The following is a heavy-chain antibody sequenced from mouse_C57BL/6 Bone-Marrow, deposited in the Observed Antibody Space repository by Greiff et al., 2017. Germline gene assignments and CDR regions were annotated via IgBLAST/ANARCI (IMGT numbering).Heavy chain of an antibody. J-gene: IGHJ2*01. CDR1: GYTFTSYW. V-gene: IGHV1-64*01. CDR2: IHPNSGST. CDR3: GRVGYGNFCFDY. Sequence: QVQLQQPGAELVKPGASVKLSCKASGYTFTSYWMHWVKQRPGQGLEWIGVIHPNSGSTNYNEKFKSKATLTVDKSSSTAYMQLSSLTSEDSAVYYCGRVGYGNFCFDYWGQGTTLTVSS. D-gene: IGHD2-1*01.